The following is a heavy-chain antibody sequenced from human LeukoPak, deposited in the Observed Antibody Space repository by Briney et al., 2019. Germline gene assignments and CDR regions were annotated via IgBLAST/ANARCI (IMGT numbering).Heavy chain of an antibody. CDR2: IIPILGIA. CDR3: ARGTPGYSYGYSD. D-gene: IGHD5-18*01. Sequence: SVKVSCKASGGTFSSYAISWVRQAPGQGLERMGRIIPILGIANYAQKFQGRVTITADKSTSTAYMELSSLRSEDTAVYYCARGTPGYSYGYSDWGQGTLVTVSS. CDR1: GGTFSSYA. J-gene: IGHJ4*02. V-gene: IGHV1-69*04.